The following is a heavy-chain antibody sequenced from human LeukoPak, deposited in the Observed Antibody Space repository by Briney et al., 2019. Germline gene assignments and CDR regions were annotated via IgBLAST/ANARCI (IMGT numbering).Heavy chain of an antibody. CDR3: ARERTLTSCYDY. D-gene: IGHD2-15*01. V-gene: IGHV1-2*02. J-gene: IGHJ4*02. CDR1: GYTFTGYY. CDR2: VNPNSGGT. Sequence: ASVKVSCKASGYTFTGYYMHWVRQAPGQGLEWMGWVNPNSGGTNYAQKFQGRVTMTRDTSISTAYMELSRLRSDDTAVYYCARERTLTSCYDYWGQGTLVTVSS.